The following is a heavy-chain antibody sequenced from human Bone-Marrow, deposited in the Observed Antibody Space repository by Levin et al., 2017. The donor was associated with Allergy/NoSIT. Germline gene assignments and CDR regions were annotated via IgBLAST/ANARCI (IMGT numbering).Heavy chain of an antibody. CDR2: IYYAGNT. Sequence: PSQTLSLTCTVSGGSIRNYFWSWVRQPPGKGLEWIGYIYYAGNTNYNPSLKGRVTISLDASKSQFSLQLTSVTAADTAVYYCVRETRSGTRPDKNWFDPWGQGTLVTVSS. D-gene: IGHD1-26*01. J-gene: IGHJ5*02. CDR3: VRETRSGTRPDKNWFDP. CDR1: GGSIRNYF. V-gene: IGHV4-59*01.